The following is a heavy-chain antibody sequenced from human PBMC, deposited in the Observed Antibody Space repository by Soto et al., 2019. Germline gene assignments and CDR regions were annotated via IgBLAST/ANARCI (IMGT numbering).Heavy chain of an antibody. CDR1: GFTFNYYW. J-gene: IGHJ3*01. D-gene: IGHD4-4*01. Sequence: EVQLVESEGGLVQRGGSLRLSCAASGFTFNYYWMHWVRQAPGQGLMWVAHIQNDGSRTTYADSVKGRFTISRDNAKNTMYLQMNSLRAEDTAVYYCAGGNLGGFDLWGQGTTVTVSS. V-gene: IGHV3-74*01. CDR2: IQNDGSRT. CDR3: AGGNLGGFDL.